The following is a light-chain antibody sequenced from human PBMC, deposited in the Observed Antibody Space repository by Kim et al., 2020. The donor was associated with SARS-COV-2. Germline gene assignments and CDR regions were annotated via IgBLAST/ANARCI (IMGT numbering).Light chain of an antibody. CDR3: QQYHKWPPLT. V-gene: IGKV3-15*01. J-gene: IGKJ4*01. CDR2: GAS. Sequence: SPGERATLSCRASQSVSSNLAWYQQRPGQAPRRLIYGASTRATGIPARFSGSGSGTDFTLTISSLQPEDFAVYYCQQYHKWPPLTFGGGTKVDIK. CDR1: QSVSSN.